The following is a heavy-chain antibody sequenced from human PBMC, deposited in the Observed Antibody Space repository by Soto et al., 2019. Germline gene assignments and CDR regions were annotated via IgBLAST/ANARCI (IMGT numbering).Heavy chain of an antibody. Sequence: ASVKVSCKASGYTFTSYAMHWVRQAPGQRLEWMGWINAGNGNTKYSQKFQGRVTITRDISASTAYMELSSLRSEDTVVYYCARTTAMVTYGAFDIWGQGTMVTVSS. V-gene: IGHV1-3*01. CDR1: GYTFTSYA. CDR3: ARTTAMVTYGAFDI. CDR2: INAGNGNT. D-gene: IGHD5-18*01. J-gene: IGHJ3*02.